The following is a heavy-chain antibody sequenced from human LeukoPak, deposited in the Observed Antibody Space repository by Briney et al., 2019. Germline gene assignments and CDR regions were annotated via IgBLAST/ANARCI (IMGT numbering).Heavy chain of an antibody. J-gene: IGHJ3*02. CDR1: GFTFSSYS. V-gene: IGHV3-21*01. Sequence: GGSLRLSCAASGFTFSSYSMNWVRQAPGKGLEWVSSISSSSSYIYYADSVKGRFTISRDNAKNSLYLQMNSLRAEDTAVYYCTTVQKRAAFDIWGQGTMVTVSS. CDR2: ISSSSSYI. CDR3: TTVQKRAAFDI.